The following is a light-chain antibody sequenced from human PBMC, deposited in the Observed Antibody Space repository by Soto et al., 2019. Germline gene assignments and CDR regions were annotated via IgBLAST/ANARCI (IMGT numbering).Light chain of an antibody. CDR1: QSVSSY. Sequence: EIVLTQSPATLSLSPGERATLSCRASQSVSSYLAWYQQKPGQAPRLLIYDASNRATGIPARFGGSGSGTDFTLTISSLEPEDFPVYYCQQRSNWPLTFGGGTKVEIK. V-gene: IGKV3-11*01. CDR3: QQRSNWPLT. J-gene: IGKJ4*01. CDR2: DAS.